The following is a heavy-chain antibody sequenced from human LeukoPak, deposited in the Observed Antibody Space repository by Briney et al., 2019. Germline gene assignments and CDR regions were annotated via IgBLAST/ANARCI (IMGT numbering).Heavy chain of an antibody. CDR2: INHSGST. CDR1: GGSFSGYY. Sequence: SETLSLTCAVYGGSFSGYYWSWIRQPPGKGLEWIGEINHSGSTNYNPSLKSRVTISVDTSKHQFSLKLSSVTAADTAVYYCARGRVLGRYYYYYYMGVWGKGTSVTVSS. V-gene: IGHV4-34*01. CDR3: ARGRVLGRYYYYYYMGV. J-gene: IGHJ6*03. D-gene: IGHD3-10*01.